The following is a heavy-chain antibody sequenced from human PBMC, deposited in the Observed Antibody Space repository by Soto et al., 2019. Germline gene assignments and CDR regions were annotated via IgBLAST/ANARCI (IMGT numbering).Heavy chain of an antibody. CDR3: ARDVVVITPYYYYYYGMDV. CDR1: GFTFSSYS. V-gene: IGHV3-21*01. D-gene: IGHD3-22*01. J-gene: IGHJ6*02. CDR2: ISSSSSYI. Sequence: GGSLRLSCAASGFTFSSYSMNWVRQAPGKGLEWVSSISSSSSYIYYADSVKGRFTISRDNAKNSLYLQMNSLRAEDTAVYYCARDVVVITPYYYYYYGMDVWGQGTTVTVSS.